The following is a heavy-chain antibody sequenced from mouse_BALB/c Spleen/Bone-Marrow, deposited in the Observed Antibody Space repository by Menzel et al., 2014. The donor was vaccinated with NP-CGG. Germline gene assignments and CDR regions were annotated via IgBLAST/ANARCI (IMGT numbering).Heavy chain of an antibody. CDR2: INPDSSTI. CDR1: GFDLSSYW. J-gene: IGHJ1*01. CDR3: ARLNYYGNLFV. Sequence: EVKVEESGGGLVHPGGSLKLSCAASGFDLSSYWMSWVRQAPGKGLEWIGEINPDSSTINYTPSLKDKFIISRDNAKNTLYLQMGKVRSEDTALYYCARLNYYGNLFVWGAGTTVTVSS. D-gene: IGHD1-1*01. V-gene: IGHV4-1*02.